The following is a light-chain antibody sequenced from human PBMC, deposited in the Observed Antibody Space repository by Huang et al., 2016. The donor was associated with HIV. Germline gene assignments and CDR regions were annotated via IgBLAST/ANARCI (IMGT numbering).Light chain of an antibody. CDR1: QSIINN. Sequence: EIVLTQSPATLSLSPGERAALSCRATQSIINNLACYQKKAGQSPRLLIYGASTRATGIPARFRGSGSGTDFTLTISSLQSEDFAVYYCQQYNNWPPLLTFGGGTKVEIK. J-gene: IGKJ4*01. CDR2: GAS. CDR3: QQYNNWPPLLT. V-gene: IGKV3-15*01.